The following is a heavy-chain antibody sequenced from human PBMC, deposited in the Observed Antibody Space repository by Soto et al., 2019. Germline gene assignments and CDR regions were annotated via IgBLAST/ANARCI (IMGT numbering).Heavy chain of an antibody. V-gene: IGHV4-59*08. CDR1: GGSISSYY. J-gene: IGHJ5*02. D-gene: IGHD5-18*01. Sequence: SETLSLTCTVSGGSISSYYWSWIRQPPGKGLEWIGYIYYSGSTNYNPSLKSRVTISVDTSKNQFSLKLSSVTAADTAVYYCASQEDTAMVTDWFDPWGQRTLVTVSS. CDR2: IYYSGST. CDR3: ASQEDTAMVTDWFDP.